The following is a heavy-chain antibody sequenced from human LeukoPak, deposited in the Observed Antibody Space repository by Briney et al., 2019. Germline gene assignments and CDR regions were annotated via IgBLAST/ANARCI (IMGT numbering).Heavy chain of an antibody. Sequence: PGGSLRLSCAASGFTFSCYSMNWVRQAPGKGLEWVSSISSSSSYIYYADSVKGRFTISRDNAKNSLYLQMNSLRAEDTAVYYCARSLPWSSTGFDPWGQGTLVTVSS. V-gene: IGHV3-21*01. D-gene: IGHD2-8*02. CDR3: ARSLPWSSTGFDP. J-gene: IGHJ5*02. CDR1: GFTFSCYS. CDR2: ISSSSSYI.